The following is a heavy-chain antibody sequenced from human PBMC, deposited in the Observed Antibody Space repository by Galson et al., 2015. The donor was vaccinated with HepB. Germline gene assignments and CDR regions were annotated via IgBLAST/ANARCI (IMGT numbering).Heavy chain of an antibody. CDR3: AREGNYYDLDY. D-gene: IGHD3-22*01. J-gene: IGHJ4*02. CDR1: GFTFSSSR. V-gene: IGHV3-7*01. Sequence: SLRLSCAASGFTFSSSRMNWVRQAPGTGLEWLANINQDGSDKNYVDSVKGRFTISRDNAKNSLYLQMNNLRAEDTAVYYCAREGNYYDLDYWGQGTLVTVSS. CDR2: INQDGSDK.